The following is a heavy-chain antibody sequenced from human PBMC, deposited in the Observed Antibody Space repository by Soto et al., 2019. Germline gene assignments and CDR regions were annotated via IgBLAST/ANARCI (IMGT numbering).Heavy chain of an antibody. J-gene: IGHJ4*02. Sequence: GGSLRLSCAASGFTFSDYYMSWIRQAPGKGLEWVSYISSSGSIIYYADSVKGRFTISRDNAKNSLYLQLNSLRAEDTAVYYYARDLGYYASDGYFDYWGQGTLVTVSS. CDR3: ARDLGYYASDGYFDY. CDR1: GFTFSDYY. CDR2: ISSSGSII. D-gene: IGHD3-22*01. V-gene: IGHV3-11*01.